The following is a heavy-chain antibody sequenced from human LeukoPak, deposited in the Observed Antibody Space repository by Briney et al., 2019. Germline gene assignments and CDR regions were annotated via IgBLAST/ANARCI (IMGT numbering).Heavy chain of an antibody. Sequence: SSETLSLTCTVSGGSISTSNYYWGWIRQPPGKGLEWIGNIFYSGSTYYSPSLKSRVTISLDTSRNQFSLKLTSVTAADTAVYYCAKSNGYGLADIWGQGTMVTVSS. CDR2: IFYSGST. CDR1: GGSISTSNYY. CDR3: AKSNGYGLADI. J-gene: IGHJ3*02. V-gene: IGHV4-39*07. D-gene: IGHD6-13*01.